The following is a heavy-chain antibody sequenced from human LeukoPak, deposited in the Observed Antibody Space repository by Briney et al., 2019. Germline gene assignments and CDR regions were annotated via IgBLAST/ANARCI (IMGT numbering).Heavy chain of an antibody. CDR1: GFTFSSYA. CDR3: AREQRELPKTGHFDY. V-gene: IGHV3-23*01. J-gene: IGHJ4*02. Sequence: PGGSLRLSCAASGFTFSSYAMSWVRQAPGKGLEWVSAISGSGGSTYYADSVKGRFTISRDNSKNTLYLQMNSLRAEDTAVYYCAREQRELPKTGHFDYWGQGTLVTVSS. D-gene: IGHD1-26*01. CDR2: ISGSGGST.